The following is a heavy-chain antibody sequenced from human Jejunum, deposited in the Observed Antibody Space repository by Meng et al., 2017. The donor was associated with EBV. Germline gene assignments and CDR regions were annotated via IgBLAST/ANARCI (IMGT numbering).Heavy chain of an antibody. Sequence: QLLESGPGLVKPPETLSLTCNVSGAAMNDGNYCWAWIRQPPGKGLEWIGNTYSSANTYYNPSLKSRVTISVDTSKNQFSLKLISVTAADTAVYFCARHDCPGAVCLGPFDSWGQGIPVTVSS. V-gene: IGHV4-39*01. CDR1: GAAMNDGNYC. CDR2: TYSSANT. CDR3: ARHDCPGAVCLGPFDS. D-gene: IGHD2-8*02. J-gene: IGHJ4*02.